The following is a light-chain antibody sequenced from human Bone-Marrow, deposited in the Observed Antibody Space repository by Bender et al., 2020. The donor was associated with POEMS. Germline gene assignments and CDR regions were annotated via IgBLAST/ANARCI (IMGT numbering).Light chain of an antibody. V-gene: IGLV1-47*01. CDR3: SSYERDSALPYV. CDR2: RDN. Sequence: QSVLTQPPSASGTPGQRVTISCFGSNSNIGSNYVHWYQHVPGTAPKFLVKRDNQRPSGVSDRFSGSKSGNTASLTISGLQAKDQPEYYSSSYERDSALPYVFGTETKVTVL. J-gene: IGLJ1*01. CDR1: NSNIGSNY.